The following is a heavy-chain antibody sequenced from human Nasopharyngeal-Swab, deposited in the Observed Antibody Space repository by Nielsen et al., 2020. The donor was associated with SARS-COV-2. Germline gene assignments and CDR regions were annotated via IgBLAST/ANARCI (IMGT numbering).Heavy chain of an antibody. CDR2: LSAYNGNT. D-gene: IGHD4-23*01. Sequence: ASVKVSCKASGYTFTSYGVSWVRQAPGQGLEWMGWLSAYNGNTTCAQKFQGRVTMPTDTSTSTAYMELRGLTSDDTAVYYCAKDNLTMVTPGGVSWGQGTRITVSS. CDR1: GYTFTSYG. J-gene: IGHJ5*02. CDR3: AKDNLTMVTPGGVS. V-gene: IGHV1-18*01.